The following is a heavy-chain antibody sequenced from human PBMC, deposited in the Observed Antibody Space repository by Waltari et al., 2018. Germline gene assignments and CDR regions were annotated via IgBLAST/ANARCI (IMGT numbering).Heavy chain of an antibody. CDR2: INHSGST. J-gene: IGHJ4*02. D-gene: IGHD1-26*01. Sequence: QVQLQQWGAGLLKPSETLSLTCAVYGGSFSGYYWSWIRQPPGKGLEWIGEINHSGSTNYNPSLKSRVTISVDTSKNQFSLKLSSVTAADTAVYCCARHNIVGATPFDYWGQGTLVTVSS. CDR3: ARHNIVGATPFDY. V-gene: IGHV4-34*01. CDR1: GGSFSGYY.